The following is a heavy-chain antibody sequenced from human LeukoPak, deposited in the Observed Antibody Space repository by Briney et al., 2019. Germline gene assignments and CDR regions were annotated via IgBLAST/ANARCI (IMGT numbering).Heavy chain of an antibody. V-gene: IGHV3-30-3*01. CDR2: ISYDGSNK. J-gene: IGHJ3*02. Sequence: PGGSLRLSCAASGFTFSSYAMHWVRQAPGKGLEWVAVISYDGSNKYYADSVKGRFTISRDNSKNTLYLQMNSLRAEDTAVYYCARAPGIAAAGGVFDIWGQGTMVTVSS. CDR1: GFTFSSYA. D-gene: IGHD6-13*01. CDR3: ARAPGIAAAGGVFDI.